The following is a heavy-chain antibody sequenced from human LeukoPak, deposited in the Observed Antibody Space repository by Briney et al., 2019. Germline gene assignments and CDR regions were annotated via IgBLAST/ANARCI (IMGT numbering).Heavy chain of an antibody. CDR3: ARTAGYSSSWNFDY. CDR1: GDPISSSRYY. CDR2: INYSGST. V-gene: IGHV4-39*07. D-gene: IGHD6-13*01. J-gene: IGHJ4*02. Sequence: SETLSLTCTVSGDPISSSRYYWGWIRQPPGKGLEWIGSINYSGSTYYNPSLKSRVTISVDTSKNQFSLKLSSVTAADTAVYYCARTAGYSSSWNFDYWGQGTLVTVSS.